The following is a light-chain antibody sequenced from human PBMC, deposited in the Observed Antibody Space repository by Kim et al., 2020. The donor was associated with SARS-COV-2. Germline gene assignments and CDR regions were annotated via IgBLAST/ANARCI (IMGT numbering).Light chain of an antibody. CDR3: QLLNSYPLT. CDR1: QGISSY. Sequence: DIQLTQSPSFLSASVGDRVTITCRASQGISSYLAWYQQRPGKAPKVLIYAASTLQSGVPSRFSGSGSGTEFTLTISSLQPEDFATYSCQLLNSYPLTFGGGTKVDI. CDR2: AAS. J-gene: IGKJ4*01. V-gene: IGKV1-9*01.